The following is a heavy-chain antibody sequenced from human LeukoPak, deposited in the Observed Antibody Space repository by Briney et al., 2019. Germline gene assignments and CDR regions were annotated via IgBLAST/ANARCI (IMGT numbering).Heavy chain of an antibody. CDR2: IKQDGSEK. CDR1: GFTFSSYS. Sequence: GGSLRLSCAAYGFTFSSYSMNWVRQAPGKGLEWVANIKQDGSEKYYVDSVKGRFTISRDNAKNSLYLQMNSLRAEDAAVYYCARDTDSSGWWEGENYFDYWGQGTLVTVSS. V-gene: IGHV3-7*01. D-gene: IGHD6-19*01. J-gene: IGHJ4*02. CDR3: ARDTDSSGWWEGENYFDY.